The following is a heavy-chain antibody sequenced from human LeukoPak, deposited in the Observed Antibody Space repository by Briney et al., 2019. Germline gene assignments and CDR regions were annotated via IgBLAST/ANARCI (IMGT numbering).Heavy chain of an antibody. CDR2: MNPNSGNT. D-gene: IGHD3-3*01. CDR1: GYTFTSYD. V-gene: IGHV1-8*01. J-gene: IGHJ6*03. CDR3: ANAKTDYDFWSGYSNYYYYMDV. Sequence: GASVKVSCKASGYTFTSYDINWVRQATGQGLEWMGWMNPNSGNTGYAQKFQGRVTMTRNTSISTAYMELSSLRSEDTAVYYCANAKTDYDFWSGYSNYYYYMDVWGKGTTVTVSS.